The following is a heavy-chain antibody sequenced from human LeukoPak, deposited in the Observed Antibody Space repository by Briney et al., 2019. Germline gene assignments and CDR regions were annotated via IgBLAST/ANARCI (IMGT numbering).Heavy chain of an antibody. V-gene: IGHV4-59*01. D-gene: IGHD3-16*01. CDR2: IYYSGTT. CDR3: ARTLPSLAGACDI. J-gene: IGHJ3*02. CDR1: GGYMSGSY. Sequence: PSETLSLTCTVSGGYMSGSYWNWIRQPPGKGLEWIAYIYYSGTTNYNPSLKSRLTISVDTSKNQFSLKLNSVTAADTAVYYCARTLPSLAGACDIWGQGTMVTVSS.